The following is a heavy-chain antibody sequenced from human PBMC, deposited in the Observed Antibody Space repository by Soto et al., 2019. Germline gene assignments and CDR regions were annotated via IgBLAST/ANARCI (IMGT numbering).Heavy chain of an antibody. V-gene: IGHV4-39*01. J-gene: IGHJ6*02. CDR2: IYYTGNA. Sequence: QLQLQESGPGLVKPSETLSLICTVSGGSISNSGYFWGWIRQSPGEGLVWLGTIYYTGNAYYNPSLKIPPTISIDTPIAPLSLSLTSGTAADTPRYYCARLGAKPLAPTSTSDVWGQGTTVIVS. CDR3: ARLGAKPLAPTSTSDV. CDR1: GGSISNSGYF.